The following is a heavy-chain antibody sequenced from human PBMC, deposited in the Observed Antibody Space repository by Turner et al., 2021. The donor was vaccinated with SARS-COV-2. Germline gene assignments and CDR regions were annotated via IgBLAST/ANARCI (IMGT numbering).Heavy chain of an antibody. J-gene: IGHJ4*02. CDR1: GYNFTTYY. CDR2: IRPSDGST. Sequence: QVLLVQSGAEVMKPAHSVKLSCKASGYNFTTYYIHWVRQGPGQGLEWMGIIRPSDGSTDSLQRFQGIVTMTRDTTTSTVHMELSSLISENTAVYYCATFFGAVWGQGTLVIVSS. V-gene: IGHV1-46*03. CDR3: ATFFGAV. D-gene: IGHD3-10*01.